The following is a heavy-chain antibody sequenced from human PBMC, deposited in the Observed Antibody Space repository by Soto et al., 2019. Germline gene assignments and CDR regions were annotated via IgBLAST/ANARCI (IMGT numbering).Heavy chain of an antibody. CDR2: IIPVFGTR. J-gene: IGHJ3*02. Sequence: QVQLVQSGAEVKKPGSSVRVSCKASGGTFNSDALNWVRLAPGQGLEWMGRIIPVFGTRNYAQKFQDRFTMTADESTSPAYREPGSLRIDDTGVYYCAGSRATTTALDIGGRGTTVTFSS. CDR3: AGSRATTTALDI. CDR1: GGTFNSDA. V-gene: IGHV1-69*01. D-gene: IGHD1-1*01.